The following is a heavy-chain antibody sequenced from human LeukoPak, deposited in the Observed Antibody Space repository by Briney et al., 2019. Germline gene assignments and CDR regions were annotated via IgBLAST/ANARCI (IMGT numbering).Heavy chain of an antibody. CDR1: GGSISSSNW. V-gene: IGHV4-4*02. Sequence: SGTLSLTCTVSGGSISSSNWWGWVRQPPGKGLECIGEIYHSGTTNYNPSLKSRVTISVDKSMNHFSLKLNSVTAADTAVYYCARDPNCTNGVCPLDYWGQGTLVTVSS. J-gene: IGHJ4*02. D-gene: IGHD2-8*01. CDR2: IYHSGTT. CDR3: ARDPNCTNGVCPLDY.